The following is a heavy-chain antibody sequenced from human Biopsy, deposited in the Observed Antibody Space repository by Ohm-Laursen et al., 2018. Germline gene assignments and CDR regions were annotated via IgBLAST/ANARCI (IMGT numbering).Heavy chain of an antibody. V-gene: IGHV1-69*13. Sequence: SVTVSCKAAGGTFSSSAITWVRQAPGQGLEWMGGIIGIFRTAHYAQKFQGRVTITADEFMSTAYMELSSLRSEDTAVYYCARGGGYNWNNGWFDPWGQGTLVTVSS. J-gene: IGHJ5*02. CDR3: ARGGGYNWNNGWFDP. D-gene: IGHD1/OR15-1a*01. CDR1: GGTFSSSA. CDR2: IIGIFRTA.